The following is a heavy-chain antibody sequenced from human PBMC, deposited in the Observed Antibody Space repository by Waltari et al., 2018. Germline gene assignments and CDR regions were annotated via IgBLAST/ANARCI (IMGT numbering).Heavy chain of an antibody. J-gene: IGHJ4*02. Sequence: QLQLQESGPGLVKPSVTLSLTCTVSGDSMSGNNWWSWVRQSPEKGLEWIGQSHRSGRTNYNPSLESRATISIDTANNQFSLKLTSTTAADTAVYYCARDRGRGLYLDSWGQGTLVTVSP. CDR2: SHRSGRT. CDR3: ARDRGRGLYLDS. D-gene: IGHD2-15*01. V-gene: IGHV4-4*02. CDR1: GDSMSGNNW.